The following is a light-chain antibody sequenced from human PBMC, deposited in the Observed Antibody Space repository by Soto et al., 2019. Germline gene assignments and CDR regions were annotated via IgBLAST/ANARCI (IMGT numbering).Light chain of an antibody. CDR3: SSYTSTSSPV. V-gene: IGLV2-14*01. J-gene: IGLJ1*01. Sequence: QSVLTQPASVSGSPGQSITISCTGTSSDVGGYNYVSWYQQHPGKAPKLMIYDVSNRPSGVSNRFSGSKSGNTASLAISGLQAEDEADYYCSSYTSTSSPVFGTRTKVTVL. CDR1: SSDVGGYNY. CDR2: DVS.